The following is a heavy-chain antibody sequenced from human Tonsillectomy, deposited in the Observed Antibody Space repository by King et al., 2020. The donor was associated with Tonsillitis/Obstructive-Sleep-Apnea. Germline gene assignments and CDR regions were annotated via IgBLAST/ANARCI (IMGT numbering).Heavy chain of an antibody. J-gene: IGHJ4*02. V-gene: IGHV3-21*01. D-gene: IGHD1-1*01. CDR3: ARDPSVRLEGY. Sequence: VQLVESGGGLVKPGGSLRLSCAASGFTFSSYSMNWVRQAPGKWLEWVASISSSSSYIYYAESVKGRFTISRDNAKNSLYREMNSLRAEDTAVYYCARDPSVRLEGYWGQGTLVTVSS. CDR2: ISSSSSYI. CDR1: GFTFSSYS.